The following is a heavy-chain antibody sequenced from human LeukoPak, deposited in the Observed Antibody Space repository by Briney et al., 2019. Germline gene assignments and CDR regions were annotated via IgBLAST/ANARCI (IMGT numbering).Heavy chain of an antibody. CDR3: AKDTWRYSSGSYWYFDL. CDR2: ISGSGDST. CDR1: GFTFSSYA. Sequence: GGSLRLSCAASGFTFSSYAMSWVRQAPGKGLEWVSAISGSGDSTYYADSVKGRFTISRDNSKNTLFLQMHTLRAEDTGVYYCAKDTWRYSSGSYWYFDLGGRGTLVTVSS. D-gene: IGHD6-19*01. J-gene: IGHJ2*01. V-gene: IGHV3-23*01.